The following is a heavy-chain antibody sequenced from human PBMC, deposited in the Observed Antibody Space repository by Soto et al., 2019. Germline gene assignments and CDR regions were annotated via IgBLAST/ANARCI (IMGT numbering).Heavy chain of an antibody. D-gene: IGHD3-16*01. CDR1: GYTFTNYG. CDR2: INPDNGKT. V-gene: IGHV1-18*04. Sequence: ASVKVSCKASGYTFTNYGIGWVRQAPGQGLEWMGWINPDNGKTYYGRKVQGRITMTTDKSTTTAYMELRSLRSADTAVYYCTRDRSRARNNWVAVDYWGQGTLVTVSS. CDR3: TRDRSRARNNWVAVDY. J-gene: IGHJ4*02.